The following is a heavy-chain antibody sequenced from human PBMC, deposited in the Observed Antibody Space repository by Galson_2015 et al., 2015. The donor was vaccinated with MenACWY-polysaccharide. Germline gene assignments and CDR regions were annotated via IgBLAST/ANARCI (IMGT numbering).Heavy chain of an antibody. D-gene: IGHD6-13*01. CDR3: ARNPSRLDIAAASN. V-gene: IGHV3-30*02. Sequence: SLRLSCAASGFNFRGNGMHWVRQAPGKGLEWVALIRNDEISKHYIDAVKGRFSISRDNSKNTLNLQMNTLRPEDTAVYYCARNPSRLDIAAASNWGQGALVTVSS. CDR1: GFNFRGNG. CDR2: IRNDEISK. J-gene: IGHJ4*02.